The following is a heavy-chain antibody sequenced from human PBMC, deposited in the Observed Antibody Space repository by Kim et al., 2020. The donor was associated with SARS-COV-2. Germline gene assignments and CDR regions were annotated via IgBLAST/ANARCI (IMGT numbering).Heavy chain of an antibody. CDR1: GGSFSGYY. Sequence: SETLSLTCAVYGGSFSGYYWSWIRQPPGKGLEWIGEINHSGSTNYNPSLKSRVTISVDTSKNQFSLKLSSVTAADTAVYYCARGVAPVAYWGQGTLVTVSS. CDR3: ARGVAPVAY. D-gene: IGHD5-12*01. V-gene: IGHV4-34*01. J-gene: IGHJ4*02. CDR2: INHSGST.